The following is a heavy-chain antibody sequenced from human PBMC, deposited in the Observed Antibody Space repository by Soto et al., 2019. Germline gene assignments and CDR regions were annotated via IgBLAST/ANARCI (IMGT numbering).Heavy chain of an antibody. V-gene: IGHV1-69*13. CDR2: IIPIFGTA. D-gene: IGHD6-13*01. CDR3: ARLPSSSWPYNWFDP. J-gene: IGHJ5*02. CDR1: GGTFSSYA. Sequence: SVKVSCKASGGTFSSYAISWVLQSPLQGLEWMGGIIPIFGTANYAQKFQGRVTITADESTSTAYMELSSLRSEDTAVYYCARLPSSSWPYNWFDPWGQGTLVTVSS.